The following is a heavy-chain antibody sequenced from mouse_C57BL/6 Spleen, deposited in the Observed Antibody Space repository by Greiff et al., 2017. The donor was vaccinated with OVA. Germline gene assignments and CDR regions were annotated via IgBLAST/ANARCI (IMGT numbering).Heavy chain of an antibody. V-gene: IGHV5-17*01. CDR1: GFTFSDYG. Sequence: EVKLVESGGGLVKPGGSLKLSCAASGFTFSDYGMHWVRQAPEKGLEWVAYISSGSSTIYYADTVKGRFTISRDNAKNTLFLQMTSLRSEDTAMYYCAGDPIYYYVMDYWGQGTSVTVSS. J-gene: IGHJ4*01. CDR3: AGDPIYYYVMDY. CDR2: ISSGSSTI.